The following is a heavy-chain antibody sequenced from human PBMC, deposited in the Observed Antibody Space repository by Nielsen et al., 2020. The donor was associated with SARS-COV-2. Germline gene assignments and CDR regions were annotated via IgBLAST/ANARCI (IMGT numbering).Heavy chain of an antibody. CDR2: ISYDGSNK. J-gene: IGHJ6*02. V-gene: IGHV3-30*03. CDR3: ASDSNSYNYYYYYGMDA. Sequence: GESLKISCAASGFTFSSYGMHWVRQAPGKGLEWVAVISYDGSNKYYADSVKGRFTISRDNSKNALYLQMNSLRAEDTAVYYCASDSNSYNYYYYYGMDAWGQGTTVTVSS. CDR1: GFTFSSYG. D-gene: IGHD2-2*01.